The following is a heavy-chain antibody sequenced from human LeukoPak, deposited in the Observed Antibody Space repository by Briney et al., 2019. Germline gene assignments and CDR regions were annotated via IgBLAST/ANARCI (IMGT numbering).Heavy chain of an antibody. CDR3: ARDLFYSVSGTYYNVGRVFNY. D-gene: IGHD3-10*01. CDR1: GGTFSSYA. V-gene: IGHV1-18*01. J-gene: IGHJ4*02. Sequence: ASVKVSCKASGGTFSSYAISWVRQAPGQGLEWMGWISTYDGSTKYAQNLQGRVTMTTDTSTSTAYMELRSLRSDDTAVYYCARDLFYSVSGTYYNVGRVFNYWGQGTLVTVSS. CDR2: ISTYDGST.